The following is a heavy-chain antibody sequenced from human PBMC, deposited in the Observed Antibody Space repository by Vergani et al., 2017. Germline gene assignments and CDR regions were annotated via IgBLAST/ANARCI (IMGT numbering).Heavy chain of an antibody. J-gene: IGHJ6*03. CDR1: GGSFSGYY. Sequence: QVQLQQWGAGLLKPSETLSLTCAVYGGSFSGYYWSWIRQPPRKGLEWIGEINHSGSTNYNPSLKSRVTISVDTSKNQFSLKLSFVTAADTAVYYCARVQELYDLWSAYRVRYYYYMDVWGKGTTVTVSS. V-gene: IGHV4-34*01. CDR2: INHSGST. D-gene: IGHD3-3*01. CDR3: ARVQELYDLWSAYRVRYYYYMDV.